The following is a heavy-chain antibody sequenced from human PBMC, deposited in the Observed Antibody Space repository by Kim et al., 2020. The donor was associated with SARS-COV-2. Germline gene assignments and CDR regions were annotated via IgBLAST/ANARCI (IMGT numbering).Heavy chain of an antibody. D-gene: IGHD6-13*01. V-gene: IGHV3-49*03. CDR3: TRDHGPYSSSWYRINSPPPGYYFDY. CDR1: GFTFGDYA. Sequence: GGSLRLSCTASGFTFGDYAMSWFRQAPGKGLEWVGFIRSKAYGGTTEYAASVKGRFTISRDDSKSIAYLQMNSLKTEDTAVYYCTRDHGPYSSSWYRINSPPPGYYFDYWGQGTLVTVSS. J-gene: IGHJ4*02. CDR2: IRSKAYGGTT.